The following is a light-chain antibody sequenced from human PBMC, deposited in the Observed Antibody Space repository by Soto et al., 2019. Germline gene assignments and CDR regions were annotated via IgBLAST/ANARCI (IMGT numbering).Light chain of an antibody. J-gene: IGLJ3*02. Sequence: QSALTQPASVSGTPGQSITISCTGTNSDVGKYDFVSWYQHYPDKAPKFIIYEVNKRPSGASHRFSGSKSGSTASLTISGLQAEDEAHYYCCSYTSSETVVFGGGTQLTVL. CDR3: CSYTSSETVV. CDR1: NSDVGKYDF. CDR2: EVN. V-gene: IGLV2-23*02.